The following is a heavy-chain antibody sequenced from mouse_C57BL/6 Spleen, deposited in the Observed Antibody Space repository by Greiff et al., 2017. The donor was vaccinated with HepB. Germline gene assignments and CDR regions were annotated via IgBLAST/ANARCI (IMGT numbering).Heavy chain of an antibody. CDR1: GYTFTDYY. V-gene: IGHV1-19*01. J-gene: IGHJ2*01. CDR2: INPYNGGT. Sequence: EVQLQQSGPVLVKPGASVKMSCKASGYTFTDYYMNWVKQSHGKSLEWIGVINPYNGGTSYNQKFKGKATLTVDKSSSPAYMELNSLTSEDSAVYYCARVAGTSFDYWGQGTTLTVSS. CDR3: ARVAGTSFDY. D-gene: IGHD4-1*01.